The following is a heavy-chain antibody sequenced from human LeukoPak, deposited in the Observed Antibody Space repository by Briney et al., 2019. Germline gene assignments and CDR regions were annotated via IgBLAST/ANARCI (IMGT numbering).Heavy chain of an antibody. D-gene: IGHD1-26*01. Sequence: AGGYLRLSCAASGFIFDSYGIHWVRQAPGRGLDWLAFIHYDGSQKYYTDSVKGRFTISRDNSKNTVSLQMNRLRAEDTAGYYCAKEYPLVGSTGVLLDYSGQGTLVTVSS. CDR3: AKEYPLVGSTGVLLDY. CDR1: GFIFDSYG. V-gene: IGHV3-30*02. CDR2: IHYDGSQK. J-gene: IGHJ4*02.